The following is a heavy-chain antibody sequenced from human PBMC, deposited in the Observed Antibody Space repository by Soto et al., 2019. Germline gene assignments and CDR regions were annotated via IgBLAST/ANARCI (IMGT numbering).Heavy chain of an antibody. CDR3: ARDQPVAYYYDSSGYYVFDAFDI. D-gene: IGHD3-22*01. V-gene: IGHV3-48*01. J-gene: IGHJ3*02. Sequence: EVQLVESGGGLVQPGGSLRLSCAASGFTFSSYSMNWVRQAPGKGLEWVSYISSSSSTIYYADSVKGRFTISRDKAKNSLYLQMSSLRAEDTAVYYCARDQPVAYYYDSSGYYVFDAFDIWGQGTMVTVSS. CDR2: ISSSSSTI. CDR1: GFTFSSYS.